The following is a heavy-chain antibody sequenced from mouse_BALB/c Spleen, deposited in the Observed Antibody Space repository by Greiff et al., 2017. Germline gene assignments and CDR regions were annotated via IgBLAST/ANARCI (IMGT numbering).Heavy chain of an antibody. CDR2: IYPGDGDT. CDR1: GYAFSSSW. Sequence: QVQLQQSGPELVKPGASVKISCKASGYAFSSSWMNWVKQRPGQGLEWIGRIYPGDGDTNYNGKFKGKATLTADKSSSTAYMQLSSLTSVDSAVYFFERGSTMITTSWLAGWGKGTLVTVS. D-gene: IGHD2-4*01. CDR3: ERGSTMITTSWLAG. J-gene: IGHJ3*01. V-gene: IGHV1-82*01.